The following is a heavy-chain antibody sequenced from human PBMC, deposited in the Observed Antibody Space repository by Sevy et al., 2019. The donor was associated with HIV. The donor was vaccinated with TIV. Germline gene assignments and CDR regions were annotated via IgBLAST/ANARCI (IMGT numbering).Heavy chain of an antibody. D-gene: IGHD2-21*02. CDR2: INSDGSST. Sequence: GGSLRLSCAASGFTFSSYWMHWVRQAPGKGLVWVSRINSDGSSTSYADSVKGRFTISRDNAKNTLYLQMNSLRAEDTAGYYGARDEERPTYCGGDCYSGWFDPWGQGTLVTVSS. CDR1: GFTFSSYW. V-gene: IGHV3-74*01. J-gene: IGHJ5*02. CDR3: ARDEERPTYCGGDCYSGWFDP.